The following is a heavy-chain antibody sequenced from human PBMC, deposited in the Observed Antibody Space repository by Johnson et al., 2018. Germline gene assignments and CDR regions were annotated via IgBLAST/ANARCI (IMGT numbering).Heavy chain of an antibody. Sequence: EVQPVESGGGLVQPGGSXRLSCAASGFTFSSYWMHWVRQAPGKGLVWVSRINSDGSSTRYADSVKGRFTISRDNAKNTLYLQMNSLRAEDTAVYYCARVGYLGAFDIWGQGTMVTVSS. CDR1: GFTFSSYW. CDR3: ARVGYLGAFDI. D-gene: IGHD5-12*01. CDR2: INSDGSST. J-gene: IGHJ3*02. V-gene: IGHV3-74*01.